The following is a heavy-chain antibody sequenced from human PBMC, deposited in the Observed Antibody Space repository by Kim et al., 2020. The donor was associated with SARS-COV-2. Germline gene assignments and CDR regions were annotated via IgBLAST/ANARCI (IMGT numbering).Heavy chain of an antibody. CDR2: IYSGGST. V-gene: IGHV3-53*01. CDR3: ARDLPGDCGGYRFTPSYY. D-gene: IGHD3-16*02. CDR1: GFTVSSNY. Sequence: GGSLRLSCAASGFTVSSNYMSWVRQAPGKGLEWVSVIYSGGSTYYADSVKGRFTISSDNSKNTLYHQMNSLRAEDTAVYYCARDLPGDCGGYRFTPSYY. J-gene: IGHJ6*01.